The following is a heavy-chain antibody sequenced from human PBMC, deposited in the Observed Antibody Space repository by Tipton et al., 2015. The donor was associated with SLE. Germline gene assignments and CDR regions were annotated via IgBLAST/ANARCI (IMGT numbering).Heavy chain of an antibody. D-gene: IGHD3-10*01. CDR3: ARDFFPDHFVSGSSLYWIDP. Sequence: QAQLVQSGAEVKKPGASVKVSCKASGYSFTSYYIHWVRQAPGQGLEWMGMINPSGGSRNYSQKFQGRVTMTRDTSTRTVFMELDNLRTEDAAVYYCARDFFPDHFVSGSSLYWIDPCGQGILFGVSS. CDR1: GYSFTSYY. V-gene: IGHV1-46*03. CDR2: INPSGGSR. J-gene: IGHJ5*02.